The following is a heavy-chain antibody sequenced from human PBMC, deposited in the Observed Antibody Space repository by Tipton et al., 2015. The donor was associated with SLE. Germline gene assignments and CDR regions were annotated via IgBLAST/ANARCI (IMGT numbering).Heavy chain of an antibody. J-gene: IGHJ4*02. Sequence: QVQLVQSGPEVKKPGSSVKVSCKASGGTFTSYALSWVRQAPGQGLEWMGGIIAYNGNTNYPQKLQGRVTMTTDTSTSTAYMELRSLRSDDTAVFYCALTSDYGDYGQLDYWGQGTLVTVSS. D-gene: IGHD4-17*01. CDR3: ALTSDYGDYGQLDY. V-gene: IGHV1-18*01. CDR2: IIAYNGNT. CDR1: GGTFTSYA.